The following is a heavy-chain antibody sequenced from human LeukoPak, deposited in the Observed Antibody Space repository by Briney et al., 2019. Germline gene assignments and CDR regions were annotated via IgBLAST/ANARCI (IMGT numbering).Heavy chain of an antibody. Sequence: PSETLSLTCAVYGENFSIYFYSWIRQPPGKGPEWIGEINHGGSTSYNPSLKSRVTISVDTSKNQFSLRLSSVTAADTAMYYCARPGLAYCGADCYSTEGYYFDYWSQGTLVTVSS. V-gene: IGHV4-34*01. CDR2: INHGGST. J-gene: IGHJ4*02. CDR3: ARPGLAYCGADCYSTEGYYFDY. CDR1: GENFSIYF. D-gene: IGHD2-21*01.